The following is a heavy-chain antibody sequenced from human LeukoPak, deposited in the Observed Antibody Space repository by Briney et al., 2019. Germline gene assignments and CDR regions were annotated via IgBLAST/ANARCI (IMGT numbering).Heavy chain of an antibody. J-gene: IGHJ6*03. D-gene: IGHD3-22*01. CDR3: ARVGDSSGYWSRYYMDV. CDR2: INPSGGST. CDR1: GYTFTSYG. V-gene: IGHV1-46*01. Sequence: GASVKVSCKASGYTFTSYGISWVRQAPGQGLEWMGIINPSGGSTSYAQKFQGRVTMTRDMSTSTVYMELSSLRSEDTAVYYCARVGDSSGYWSRYYMDVWGKGTTVTVSS.